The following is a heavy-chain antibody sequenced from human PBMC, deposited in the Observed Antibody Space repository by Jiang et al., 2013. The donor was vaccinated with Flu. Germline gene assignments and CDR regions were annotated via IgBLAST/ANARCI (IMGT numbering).Heavy chain of an antibody. CDR2: IYYSGST. CDR3: ARDRVTGTTSGFDY. D-gene: IGHD1-20*01. CDR1: GGSISSYY. Sequence: GPGLVKPSETLSLTCTVSGGSISSYYWSWIRQPPGKGLEWIGYIYYSGSTNYNPSLKSRVTISVDTSKNQFSLKLSSVTAADTAVYYCARDRVTGTTSGFDYWGQGTLVTVSS. V-gene: IGHV4-59*01. J-gene: IGHJ4*02.